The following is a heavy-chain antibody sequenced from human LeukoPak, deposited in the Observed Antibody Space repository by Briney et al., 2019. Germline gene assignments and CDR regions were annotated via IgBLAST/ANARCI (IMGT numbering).Heavy chain of an antibody. V-gene: IGHV4-59*08. D-gene: IGHD5-24*01. CDR2: IYYSGST. J-gene: IGHJ4*02. Sequence: SETLSLTCTVSGGSISSYYWSWIRQPPGKGLEWIGYIYYSGSTNYNPSLKSRVTISVDTSKNQFSLKLSSVTAADAAVYYCARHRDGYNYVDYWGQGTLVTVSS. CDR1: GGSISSYY. CDR3: ARHRDGYNYVDY.